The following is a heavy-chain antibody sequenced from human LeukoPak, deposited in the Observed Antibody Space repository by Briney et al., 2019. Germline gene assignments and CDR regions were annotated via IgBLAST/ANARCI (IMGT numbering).Heavy chain of an antibody. V-gene: IGHV4-59*01. CDR3: ARGYSSGWYYFDY. Sequence: SETLSLTCTVSGGSISSYYWSWIRQTPGKGLEWIGNTHNSGSTNYNPSLKSRVTISVDTSKNQFSLKVSSVTAADTAAYHCARGYSSGWYYFDYWGQGTLVTVSS. CDR2: THNSGST. J-gene: IGHJ4*02. CDR1: GGSISSYY. D-gene: IGHD6-19*01.